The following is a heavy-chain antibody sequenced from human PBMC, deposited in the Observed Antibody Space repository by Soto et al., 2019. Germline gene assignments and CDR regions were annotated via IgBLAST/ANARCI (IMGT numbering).Heavy chain of an antibody. CDR1: GFTFSSYG. CDR3: AQDREAARLVMDY. J-gene: IGHJ4*02. Sequence: PGGSLRLSCAASGFTFSSYGLHCVRQAPGKGLEWVAVISYEGSNKYYADSVKGRFTISRDNSKHTLYLQMNSLRAEDTAVYYCAQDREAARLVMDYWGQGTLVTVSS. D-gene: IGHD6-6*01. CDR2: ISYEGSNK. V-gene: IGHV3-30*18.